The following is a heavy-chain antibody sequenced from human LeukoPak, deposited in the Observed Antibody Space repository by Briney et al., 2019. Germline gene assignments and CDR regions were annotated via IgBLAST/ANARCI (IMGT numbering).Heavy chain of an antibody. CDR3: ARVISGTGRYCSGGSCLRSPFDY. CDR2: IKQDGSEK. V-gene: IGHV3-7*01. CDR1: GFTFSSYW. Sequence: GGSLRLSCAASGFTFSSYWMSWVRQAPGKGLEWVANIKQDGSEKYYVDSVKGRFTISRDNAKNSLYLQMNSLRAEDTAVYYCARVISGTGRYCSGGSCLRSPFDYWGQGTLVTVSS. J-gene: IGHJ4*02. D-gene: IGHD2-15*01.